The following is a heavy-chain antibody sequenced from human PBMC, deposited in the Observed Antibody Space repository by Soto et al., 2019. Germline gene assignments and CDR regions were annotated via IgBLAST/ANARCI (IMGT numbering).Heavy chain of an antibody. Sequence: ASVKVSCMASGYTFTSYAMHWVRQAPGQRLEWMGWINAGNGNTKYSQKFQGRVTITRDTSASTAYMELSSLRSEDTAVYYCARDGYYDSSGYPTGLDYWGQGTLVTVSS. V-gene: IGHV1-3*01. CDR2: INAGNGNT. CDR1: GYTFTSYA. CDR3: ARDGYYDSSGYPTGLDY. D-gene: IGHD3-22*01. J-gene: IGHJ4*02.